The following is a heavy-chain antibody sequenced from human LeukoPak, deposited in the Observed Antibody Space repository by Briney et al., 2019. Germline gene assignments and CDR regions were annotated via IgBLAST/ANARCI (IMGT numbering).Heavy chain of an antibody. J-gene: IGHJ5*02. D-gene: IGHD3-16*02. CDR2: MNPNSGNT. Sequence: ASVKVSCKASGYTFTSYDINWVRQATGQGLEWMGWMNPNSGNTGYAQKFQGRVTITRNTSISTAYMELSSLRSEDTAVYYCAGGHLGYLKQRNWFDPWDQGTLVTVSS. V-gene: IGHV1-8*03. CDR3: AGGHLGYLKQRNWFDP. CDR1: GYTFTSYD.